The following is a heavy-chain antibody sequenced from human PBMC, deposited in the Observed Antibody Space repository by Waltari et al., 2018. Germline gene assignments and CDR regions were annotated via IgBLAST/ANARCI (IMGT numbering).Heavy chain of an antibody. CDR3: AREGYSSSWDDYYGMDV. Sequence: EVQLVESGGGLIQPGGSLRLSCAASGFTVSSNYMRWVRQAPGKGLEGVSVIYSGGSTYYADSVKGRFTISRDNSKNTLYLQMNSLRAEDTAVYYCAREGYSSSWDDYYGMDVWGQGTTVTVSS. J-gene: IGHJ6*02. CDR1: GFTVSSNY. CDR2: IYSGGST. V-gene: IGHV3-53*01. D-gene: IGHD6-13*01.